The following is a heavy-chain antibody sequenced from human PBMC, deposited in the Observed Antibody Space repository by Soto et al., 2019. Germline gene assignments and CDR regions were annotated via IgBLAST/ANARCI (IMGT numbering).Heavy chain of an antibody. Sequence: GGSLRLSCAASGFSFSSLAMSWVRQAPGQGLEWVSSISGRGVDTLYADSVKGRFTISRDNSRNTLYLQVNSLRAEDTAVYHSEKDQNDVNLFDYWGQGTLVTVSS. J-gene: IGHJ4*02. CDR1: GFSFSSLA. V-gene: IGHV3-23*01. CDR2: ISGRGVDT. CDR3: EKDQNDVNLFDY.